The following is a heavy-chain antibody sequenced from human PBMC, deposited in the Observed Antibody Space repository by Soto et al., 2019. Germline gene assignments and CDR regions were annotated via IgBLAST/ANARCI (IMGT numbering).Heavy chain of an antibody. D-gene: IGHD3-10*01. CDR3: VRVGADLRVFGELIYAAYCYYAMNV. Sequence: QVQLVQSGAEVKKPGSSVKVSCKDSGGTFSSYGISWVRQAPGQGLEWMGGIIPILGTTSTAQKFQGRITMTADECTSTAYIELRSLRSEATAMYYCVRVGADLRVFGELIYAAYCYYAMNVCVQGTTVTVSS. CDR1: GGTFSSYG. CDR2: IIPILGTT. J-gene: IGHJ6*02. V-gene: IGHV1-69*01.